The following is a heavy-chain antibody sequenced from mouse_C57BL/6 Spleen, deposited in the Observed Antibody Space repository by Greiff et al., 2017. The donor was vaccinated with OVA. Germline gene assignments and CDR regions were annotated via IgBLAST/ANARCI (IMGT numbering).Heavy chain of an antibody. CDR1: GYTFTSYW. Sequence: VQLQQPGAELVRPGTSVKLSCKASGYTFTSYWMHWVKQRPGQGLEWIGVIDPSDSYTNYNQKFKGKATLTVDTSSSTAYMQLSSLTSEDSAVYYCARKGVTTAWFDYWGQGTTLTVSS. J-gene: IGHJ2*01. V-gene: IGHV1-59*01. CDR2: IDPSDSYT. D-gene: IGHD1-2*01. CDR3: ARKGVTTAWFDY.